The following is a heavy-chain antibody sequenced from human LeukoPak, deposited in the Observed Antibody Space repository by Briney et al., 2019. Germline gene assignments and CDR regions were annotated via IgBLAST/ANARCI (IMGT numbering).Heavy chain of an antibody. J-gene: IGHJ3*02. CDR2: INPNSGGT. Sequence: ASVKVSCKASGYTFTGYYLHWVRQAPGQGMEWMGWINPNSGGTNDAQTLQGRVTMTSDTSIRTAYMELSRLRSDDTAVYYCARDPKPIMITFGGVIANDAFDIWGQGTMVTVSS. CDR3: ARDPKPIMITFGGVIANDAFDI. D-gene: IGHD3-16*02. CDR1: GYTFTGYY. V-gene: IGHV1-2*02.